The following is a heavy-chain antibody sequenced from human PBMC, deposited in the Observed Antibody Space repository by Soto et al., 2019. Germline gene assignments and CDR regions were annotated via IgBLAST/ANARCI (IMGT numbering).Heavy chain of an antibody. CDR3: TTDGSGDYNDD. J-gene: IGHJ4*02. Sequence: VGALRLSCSSSGFAFSNAWMSWVRQAPGKGLEWVGRIKSKTDGGTPDYAAPAKGRCTISRDDSKDTLYLQMNSLKTEDTAVFYCTTDGSGDYNDDWGQGTLVTVSS. CDR1: GFAFSNAW. D-gene: IGHD3-10*01. V-gene: IGHV3-15*01. CDR2: IKSKTDGGTP.